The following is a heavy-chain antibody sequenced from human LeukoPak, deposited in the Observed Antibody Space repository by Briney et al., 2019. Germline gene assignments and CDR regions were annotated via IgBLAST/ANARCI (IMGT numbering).Heavy chain of an antibody. Sequence: GGSLRLSCAASGFTFSSYSMNWVRQAPGKGLEWVSSISSSSSYIYYADSVKGRFTISRDNAKNSLYLQMNSLRAEDTAVYYCARGTYYYDSSGYYPDYYYYYYMDVWGKGTTVTVSS. V-gene: IGHV3-21*01. CDR2: ISSSSSYI. CDR3: ARGTYYYDSSGYYPDYYYYYYMDV. J-gene: IGHJ6*03. D-gene: IGHD3-22*01. CDR1: GFTFSSYS.